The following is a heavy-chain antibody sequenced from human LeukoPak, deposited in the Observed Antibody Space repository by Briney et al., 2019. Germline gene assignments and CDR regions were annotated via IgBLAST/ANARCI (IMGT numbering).Heavy chain of an antibody. CDR2: ISASGSRT. CDR1: GFIFSDYA. CDR3: ARGENYYDSSGYSS. D-gene: IGHD3-22*01. V-gene: IGHV3-23*01. J-gene: IGHJ5*02. Sequence: GGSLRLSCAASGFIFSDYAMAWVRQAPGEGLEWVSGISASGSRTYYADSVKGRFTISRDKSKNTLYLQMNSLRAEDTAVYYCARGENYYDSSGYSSWGQGTLVTVSS.